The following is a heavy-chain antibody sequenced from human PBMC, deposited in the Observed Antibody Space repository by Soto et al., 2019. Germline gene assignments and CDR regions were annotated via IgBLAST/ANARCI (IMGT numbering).Heavy chain of an antibody. CDR1: GFTFSSYG. CDR2: IWYDGSNK. V-gene: IGHV3-33*01. J-gene: IGHJ4*02. CDR3: AREFARFGSANY. D-gene: IGHD3-10*01. Sequence: GGSLRLSCAASGFTFSSYGMHWVRQAPGKGLEWVAVIWYDGSNKYYADSVKGRFTISRDNSKNTLYLQMNSLRAEDTAVYYCAREFARFGSANYWGQGTLVTVSS.